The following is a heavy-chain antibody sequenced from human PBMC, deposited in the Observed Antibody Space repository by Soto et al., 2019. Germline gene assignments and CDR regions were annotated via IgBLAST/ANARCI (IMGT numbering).Heavy chain of an antibody. D-gene: IGHD3-10*01. V-gene: IGHV4-31*01. CDR2: IYYSGST. CDR3: ARGGTYYYGSGSYYNGGDFDY. J-gene: IGHJ4*02. CDR1: GGSISSGGYY. Sequence: SETLSLTCTVSGGSISSGGYYWSWIRQHPGKGLEWIGYIYYSGSTYYNPSLKSQVTISVDTSKNQFSLKLSSVTAADTAVYYCARGGTYYYGSGSYYNGGDFDYWGQGTLVTVSS.